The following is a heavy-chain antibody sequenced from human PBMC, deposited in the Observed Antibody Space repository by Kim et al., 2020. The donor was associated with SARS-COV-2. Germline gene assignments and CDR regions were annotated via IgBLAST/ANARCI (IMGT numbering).Heavy chain of an antibody. D-gene: IGHD3-10*01. CDR3: ARGRRLRGPGGGCYVYFGMDV. J-gene: IGHJ6*02. V-gene: IGHV4-34*01. Sequence: SETLSLTCAVYGGSLSDYSWAWIRQFPDKGLEWIGEIDYNGGTNYKPSLQSRVSISLDTSRNQFSLKLSSVSAADTSLYSCARGRRLRGPGGGCYVYFGMDVWGQGTSVIVSS. CDR2: IDYNGGT. CDR1: GGSLSDYS.